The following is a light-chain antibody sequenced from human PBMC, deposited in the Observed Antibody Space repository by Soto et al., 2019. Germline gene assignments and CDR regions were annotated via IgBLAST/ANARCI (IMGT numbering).Light chain of an antibody. CDR3: SSYTTYTTGTTIV. J-gene: IGLJ1*01. Sequence: QSVLTQPASVSGSPGQSITISCTGASSDVGGYNFVSWYQQHPGKAPKLMIYDVSNRPSGVSDRFSGSKSGDTASLSISGLQAEDEADYFCSSYTTYTTGTTIVFGTGTKVTVL. CDR2: DVS. V-gene: IGLV2-14*03. CDR1: SSDVGGYNF.